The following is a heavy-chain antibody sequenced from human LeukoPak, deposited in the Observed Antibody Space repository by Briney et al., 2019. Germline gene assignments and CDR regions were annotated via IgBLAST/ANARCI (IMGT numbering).Heavy chain of an antibody. J-gene: IGHJ4*02. CDR3: GRGHWGLDY. D-gene: IGHD7-27*01. CDR2: ITPSGDSV. Sequence: PGGSLRLSCAASGFTFSDYYMTWIRQAPGKGPEWVSYITPSGDSVSYADSVKGRFTISRDNAKNSLYLQMNSLRAEDTAVYYCGRGHWGLDYWGQGTLVTVSS. CDR1: GFTFSDYY. V-gene: IGHV3-11*01.